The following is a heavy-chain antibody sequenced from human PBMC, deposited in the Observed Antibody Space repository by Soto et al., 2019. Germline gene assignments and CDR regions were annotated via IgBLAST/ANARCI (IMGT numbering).Heavy chain of an antibody. Sequence: SETLSLTCTVSGGSISSSSYYWGWIRQPPGKGLEWIGSIYYSGSTYYNPSLKSRVTISVDTSKNQFSLKLSSVTAADTAVYYCAREWYCGGDCSPDFDYWGQGTLVTVSS. CDR3: AREWYCGGDCSPDFDY. J-gene: IGHJ4*02. CDR2: IYYSGST. CDR1: GGSISSSSYY. V-gene: IGHV4-39*07. D-gene: IGHD2-21*02.